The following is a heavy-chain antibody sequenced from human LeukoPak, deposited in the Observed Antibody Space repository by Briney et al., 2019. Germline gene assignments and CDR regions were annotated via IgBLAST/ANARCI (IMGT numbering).Heavy chain of an antibody. CDR2: VSVTSTYI. Sequence: GGSLRLSCAASGFTFSSYTMIWVRQAPGKGLEWVSSVSVTSTYIYYADSVKGRFTISRDNAKNSVYLQMNSLRAEDTAVYYCARSSGYYSSLFYMHVWGKGTTVTVSS. V-gene: IGHV3-21*01. CDR3: ARSSGYYSSLFYMHV. D-gene: IGHD3-22*01. CDR1: GFTFSSYT. J-gene: IGHJ6*03.